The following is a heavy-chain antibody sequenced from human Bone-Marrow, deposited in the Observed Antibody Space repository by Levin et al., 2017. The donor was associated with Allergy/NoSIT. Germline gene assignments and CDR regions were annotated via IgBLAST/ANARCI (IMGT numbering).Heavy chain of an antibody. CDR3: ARAGMITFGGSHFDY. CDR2: IYHSGST. V-gene: IGHV4-38-2*01. D-gene: IGHD3-16*01. Sequence: SQTLSLTCAVSGYSISRGYNWAWIRRPPGKGLEWIASIYHSGSTYYNPSLKSRVTISVDTSKNQFSLKLSSLTAADTAVYYCARAGMITFGGSHFDYWGQGALVTVSS. J-gene: IGHJ4*02. CDR1: GYSISRGYN.